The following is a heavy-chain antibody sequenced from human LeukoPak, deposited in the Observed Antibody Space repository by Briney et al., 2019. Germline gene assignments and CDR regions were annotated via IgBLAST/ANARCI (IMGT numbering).Heavy chain of an antibody. V-gene: IGHV4-34*01. D-gene: IGHD2-8*01. CDR3: ARGCRMVSRYTGSNYYYMDV. Sequence: PGGSLRLSCAASGFTVSNNYMSWVRQAPGKGLEWIGEINHSGSTNYNPSLKSRVTISVDTSKNQFSLKLSSVTAADTAVYYCARGCRMVSRYTGSNYYYMDVWGKGTTVTVSS. CDR1: GFTVSNNY. J-gene: IGHJ6*03. CDR2: INHSGST.